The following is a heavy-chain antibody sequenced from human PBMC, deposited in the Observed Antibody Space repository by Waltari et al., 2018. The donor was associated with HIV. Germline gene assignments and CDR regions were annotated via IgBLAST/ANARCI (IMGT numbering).Heavy chain of an antibody. D-gene: IGHD1-1*01. V-gene: IGHV4-34*01. Sequence: QVRLHQWGARLLEPSATLFLTRADYGQSLSGYYWSWIPQPPGKGLQLIGVTDDSGSVNHDPPLKRRVAMLGDTFKNQVSLKLRSVIAADTAIYCSEKKVLFGGTRGWFDPWGQGTSVVVSS. CDR3: EKKVLFGGTRGWFDP. J-gene: IGHJ5*02. CDR1: GQSLSGYY. CDR2: TDDSGSV.